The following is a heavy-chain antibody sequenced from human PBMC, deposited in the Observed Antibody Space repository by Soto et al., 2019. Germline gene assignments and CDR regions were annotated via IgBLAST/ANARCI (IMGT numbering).Heavy chain of an antibody. CDR2: ISGGGDIT. Sequence: GGSLRLSCAASGFPFMYHAMTWVRQAPGKGLDCVAVISGGGDITHYADSVKGRFTISRDNSRSILYLRMNSLRAEDTAIYYCAKDLYAQTPSGWFDPWGQGTLVTVSS. CDR3: AKDLYAQTPSGWFDP. V-gene: IGHV3-23*01. J-gene: IGHJ5*02. D-gene: IGHD1-26*01. CDR1: GFPFMYHA.